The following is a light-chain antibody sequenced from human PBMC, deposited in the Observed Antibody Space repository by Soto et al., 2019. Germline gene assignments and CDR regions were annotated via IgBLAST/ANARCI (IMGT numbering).Light chain of an antibody. J-gene: IGKJ5*01. CDR3: QQYYGSPIT. CDR2: WAS. V-gene: IGKV4-1*01. CDR1: QSLLSRSNNNNY. Sequence: DIVMTQSPDSLAVSLGERATINCKSSQSLLSRSNNNNYLAWFQKKPGQPPKLLIYWASTRESGVPDRFSGSGSGIDFTLTINSLQAEDVAVYYCQQYYGSPITFGQGTRLEIK.